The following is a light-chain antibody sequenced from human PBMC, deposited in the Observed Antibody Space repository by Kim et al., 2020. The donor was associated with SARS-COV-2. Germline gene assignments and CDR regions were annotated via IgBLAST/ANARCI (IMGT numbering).Light chain of an antibody. V-gene: IGLV1-51*01. Sequence: QKVTISCSGSSSNIRNNYVSRYQQLPGTAPKHLIYDNNKRPSGIPDRFSGSKSGTSATLGITGLQTGDEADYYCGTWDSSLSALVVFGGGTQLTVL. CDR3: GTWDSSLSALVV. CDR1: SSNIRNNY. CDR2: DNN. J-gene: IGLJ2*01.